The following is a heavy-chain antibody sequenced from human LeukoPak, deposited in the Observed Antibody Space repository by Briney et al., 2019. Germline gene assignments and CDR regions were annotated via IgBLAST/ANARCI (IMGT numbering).Heavy chain of an antibody. CDR2: ISWNSGSI. J-gene: IGHJ4*02. D-gene: IGHD3-10*01. CDR1: GFTFDDYA. Sequence: SLRLSCAASGFTFDDYAMHWVRQAPGKGLEWVSGISWNSGSIGYADSVKGRFTISRDSAKNSLYLQMNSLRAEDTALYYCGRFRSGFDYWGQGTLVTVSS. V-gene: IGHV3-9*01. CDR3: GRFRSGFDY.